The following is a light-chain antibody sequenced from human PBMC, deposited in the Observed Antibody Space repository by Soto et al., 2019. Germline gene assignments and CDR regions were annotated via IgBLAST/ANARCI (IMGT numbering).Light chain of an antibody. Sequence: LTQPASVSGSPGQSITISCTGTSSDVGGYNYVSWYQQHPGKAPKLMIYDVSNRPSGVSNRFSGSKSGNTASLTISGLQAEDEADYYCSSYTSSSTSYVFGTGTKVTLL. CDR3: SSYTSSSTSYV. J-gene: IGLJ1*01. CDR1: SSDVGGYNY. V-gene: IGLV2-14*01. CDR2: DVS.